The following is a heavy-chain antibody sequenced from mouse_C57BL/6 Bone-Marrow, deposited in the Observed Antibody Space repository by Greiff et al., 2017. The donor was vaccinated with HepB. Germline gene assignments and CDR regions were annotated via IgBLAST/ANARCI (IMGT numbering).Heavy chain of an antibody. CDR2: VYPYNGGT. V-gene: IGHV1-36*01. Sequence: VQLKESGPVLVKPGPSVKISCKASGFTFTDYNMHWVKQSHGKSLEWIGLVYPYNGGTSYNQKFKGKATLTVDPSSSTACMELNSLTSEDSAVYYCAILDERYAMDYWGQGTSVTVSS. J-gene: IGHJ4*01. CDR3: AILDERYAMDY. CDR1: GFTFTDYN.